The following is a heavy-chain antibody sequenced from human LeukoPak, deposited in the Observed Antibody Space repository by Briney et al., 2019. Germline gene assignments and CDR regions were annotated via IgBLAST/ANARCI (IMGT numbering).Heavy chain of an antibody. Sequence: ASVKVSCKASGYTFIGYSMHWVRQAPGQGLEWMGWINPDSGGTYYAQKFQGRVTMTRNTSISTAYMELSSLRSEDTAVYYCARAYYYGSGVDYWGQGTLVTVSS. J-gene: IGHJ4*02. CDR1: GYTFIGYS. V-gene: IGHV1-2*02. D-gene: IGHD3-10*01. CDR2: INPDSGGT. CDR3: ARAYYYGSGVDY.